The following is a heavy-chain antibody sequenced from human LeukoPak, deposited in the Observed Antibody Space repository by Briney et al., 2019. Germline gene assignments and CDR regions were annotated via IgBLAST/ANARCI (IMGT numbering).Heavy chain of an antibody. CDR3: AREIFGSGRYPDF. Sequence: GRSLRLSCAPSGFALHTYAMHWVRQAPGPRLEWVALIWHDGSHKFYSNSVRGQFTISRDNSKHTVSLQMNNQRPEDTAVYYCAREIFGSGRYPDFWGQGTLVTVSS. V-gene: IGHV3-33*01. D-gene: IGHD3-10*01. CDR2: IWHDGSHK. J-gene: IGHJ4*02. CDR1: GFALHTYA.